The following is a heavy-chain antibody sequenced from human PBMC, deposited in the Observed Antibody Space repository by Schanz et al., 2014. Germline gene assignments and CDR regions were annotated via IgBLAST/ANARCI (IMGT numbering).Heavy chain of an antibody. CDR2: IKQDESER. CDR3: ARDKGGYYPFDY. D-gene: IGHD3-3*01. Sequence: EEQLVESGGGLVQPGGSLRLSCAASGFTFSSNWMSWVRQAPGKGLEWVANIKQDESERSYVDSVKGRFTISRDNAKNSLYLQMNSLRAEDTAVYYCARDKGGYYPFDYWGQGTLVTVSS. V-gene: IGHV3-7*01. CDR1: GFTFSSNW. J-gene: IGHJ4*02.